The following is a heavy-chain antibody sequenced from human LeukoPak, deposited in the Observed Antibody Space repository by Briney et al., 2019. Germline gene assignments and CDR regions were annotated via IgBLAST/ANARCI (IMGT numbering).Heavy chain of an antibody. CDR3: AKERVDFWSGYRKNNYYYYMDV. Sequence: QPGRSLRLSCAASGFTFSTFAMHWVRQAPGKGLEWVAVISYDGSYQYYADSVKGRFTISRDNFKNTLYLQMNSLRAEDTAVYYCAKERVDFWSGYRKNNYYYYMDVWGKGTTVTVSS. D-gene: IGHD3-3*01. CDR1: GFTFSTFA. J-gene: IGHJ6*03. CDR2: ISYDGSYQ. V-gene: IGHV3-30*18.